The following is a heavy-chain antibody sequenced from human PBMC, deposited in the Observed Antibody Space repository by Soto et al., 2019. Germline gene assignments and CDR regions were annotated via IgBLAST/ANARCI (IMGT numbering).Heavy chain of an antibody. CDR1: GFTFSSYA. J-gene: IGHJ4*02. CDR3: ARDGIELPMTTVTTWYFDY. CDR2: ISYDGSNK. V-gene: IGHV3-30-3*01. Sequence: GGSLRLSCAASGFTFSSYAMHWVRQAPGKGLEWVAVISYDGSNKYYADSVKGRFTISRDNSKNTLYLQMNSLRAEDTAVYYCARDGIELPMTTVTTWYFDYWGQGTLVTVS. D-gene: IGHD4-17*01.